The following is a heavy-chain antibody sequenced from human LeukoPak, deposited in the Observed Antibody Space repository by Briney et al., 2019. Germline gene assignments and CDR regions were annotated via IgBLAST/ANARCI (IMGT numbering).Heavy chain of an antibody. Sequence: SETLSLTCTVSGGSISSYYWSWIRQPPGKGLEWIGYIYYSGNTNYNPSLKSRVTLSVDTSKNQFSLNLSSVTAADTAVYYCARHYCSNSLCRYFDLWGRGTLVTVSS. J-gene: IGHJ2*01. CDR1: GGSISSYY. CDR2: IYYSGNT. V-gene: IGHV4-59*01. CDR3: ARHYCSNSLCRYFDL. D-gene: IGHD2-8*01.